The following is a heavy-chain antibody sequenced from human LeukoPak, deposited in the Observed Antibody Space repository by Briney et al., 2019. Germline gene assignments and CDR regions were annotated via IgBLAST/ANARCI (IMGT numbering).Heavy chain of an antibody. CDR2: INHSGST. CDR1: GGSFSGYY. V-gene: IGHV4-34*01. CDR3: ARGKGAH. Sequence: SETLSLTCAVYGGSFSGYYWSWIRQPPGKGLEWIGEINHSGSTNYNPSLKSRVTISVDTSKNQFSLKLSSVTAADTAVYYCARGKGAHWGKGTLVTVSS. J-gene: IGHJ4*02.